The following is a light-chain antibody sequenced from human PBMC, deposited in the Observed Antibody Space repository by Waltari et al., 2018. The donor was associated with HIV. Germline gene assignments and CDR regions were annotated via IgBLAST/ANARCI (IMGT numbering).Light chain of an antibody. V-gene: IGLV1-40*01. CDR1: SSNIGAGYA. Sequence: HSLLTQPPSVSGAPGQRVTISCTGSSSNIGAGYAVHWYQKYPGTAPKLLIFQNINRPPGGPDRCSGSKSVTSASQGITGLQAEDEADYYCQSYDRRLMWVFGGGTSLTV. J-gene: IGLJ2*01. CDR2: QNI. CDR3: QSYDRRLMWV.